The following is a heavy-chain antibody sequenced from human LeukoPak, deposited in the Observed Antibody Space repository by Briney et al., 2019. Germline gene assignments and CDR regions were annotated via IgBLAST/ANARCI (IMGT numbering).Heavy chain of an antibody. V-gene: IGHV4-39*01. D-gene: IGHD3-10*02. CDR3: ASYFVGNGGRGY. J-gene: IGHJ4*02. Sequence: PSETLSLTCTVSGDSISSSNYYWGWIRQSPGKGLEWIGSIYYSGRTYYNPSLKSRVTVSEDTSKNQFSLKLSSVTAADTAVYYCASYFVGNGGRGYWGQGALVTVSS. CDR1: GDSISSSNYY. CDR2: IYYSGRT.